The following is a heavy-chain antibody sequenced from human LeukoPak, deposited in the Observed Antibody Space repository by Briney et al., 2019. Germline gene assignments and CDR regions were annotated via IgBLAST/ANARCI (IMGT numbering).Heavy chain of an antibody. CDR2: IYTSEST. D-gene: IGHD2-15*01. CDR3: ARDVGYCSGGSCFPLDY. Sequence: SETLSLTCTVSGYSISSGSYYWSWIRQPAGKGLEWIGRIYTSESTNYNPSLKSRVTISADTSKNQFSLKLSSVTAADTAVYYCARDVGYCSGGSCFPLDYWGQGTLVTVSS. V-gene: IGHV4-61*02. CDR1: GYSISSGSYY. J-gene: IGHJ4*02.